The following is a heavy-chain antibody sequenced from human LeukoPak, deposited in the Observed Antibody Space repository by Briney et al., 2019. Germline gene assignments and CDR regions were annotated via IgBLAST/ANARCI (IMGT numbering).Heavy chain of an antibody. D-gene: IGHD3-10*01. J-gene: IGHJ4*02. CDR1: GGTFSSYA. CDR2: IIPLFDTV. Sequence: SVKVSCKASGGTFSSYAISWVRQAPGQGLEWMGGIIPLFDTVNYAQKFQGRVTITTDESTTTAYMELSSLRYEDTAVYYCARGEYSMVRGAPDWGQGTLVTVSS. CDR3: ARGEYSMVRGAPD. V-gene: IGHV1-69*05.